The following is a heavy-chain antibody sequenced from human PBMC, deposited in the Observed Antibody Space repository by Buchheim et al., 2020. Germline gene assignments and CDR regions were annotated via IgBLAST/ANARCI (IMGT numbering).Heavy chain of an antibody. D-gene: IGHD2-8*01. CDR1: GFTFSTHW. J-gene: IGHJ6*02. CDR3: ARDQGYCTNGVCYTDYYYGMDV. V-gene: IGHV3-74*01. Sequence: EVQLVESGGGLVQPGGSLRLSCAASGFTFSTHWMHWVRQAPGKGLVWVSRINSDGSSTSYADSVKGRFTISRDNAKNTLYLQMNSLRAEDTAVYYCARDQGYCTNGVCYTDYYYGMDVWGQGTT. CDR2: INSDGSST.